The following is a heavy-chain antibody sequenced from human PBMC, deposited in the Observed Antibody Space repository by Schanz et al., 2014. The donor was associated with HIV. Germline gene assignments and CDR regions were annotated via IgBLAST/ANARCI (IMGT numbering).Heavy chain of an antibody. V-gene: IGHV3-30*03. CDR2: ISYDGRNK. J-gene: IGHJ6*02. CDR1: GFTFSNYG. Sequence: QVQLVESGGGVVQPGGSLRLSCAASGFTFSNYGQGLVLQAPGKGLEWVAVISYDGRNKYFGHSVKGRFMISRDNSNNTLYLQMNSLRAEDTAVYFCTRGRFLERSGMDVGRQGTAVTVSS. CDR3: TRGRFLERSGMDV. D-gene: IGHD3-3*01.